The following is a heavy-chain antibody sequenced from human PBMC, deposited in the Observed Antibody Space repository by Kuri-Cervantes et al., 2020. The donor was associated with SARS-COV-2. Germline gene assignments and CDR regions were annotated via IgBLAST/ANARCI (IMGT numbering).Heavy chain of an antibody. CDR1: GFTFSGHW. D-gene: IGHD6-6*01. J-gene: IGHJ5*02. CDR2: ISGYSTI. Sequence: GESLKISCAASGFTFSGHWIHWVRQAPGKGLVWVSSISGYSTIYYADSVKGRFTISRDYAKNSLYLQMNSLRAEDTAVYYCARDCVYTSSSWFDPWGQGTLVTVSS. CDR3: ARDCVYTSSSWFDP. V-gene: IGHV3-69-1*01.